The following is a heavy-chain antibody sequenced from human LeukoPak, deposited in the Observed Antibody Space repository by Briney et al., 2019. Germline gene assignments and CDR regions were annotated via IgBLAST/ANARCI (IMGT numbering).Heavy chain of an antibody. CDR1: GFTFSGSA. J-gene: IGHJ6*02. Sequence: SLRLSCAASGFTFSGSAMHWVRQAPGKGLEWVGRIRSKANSYATAYAASVKGRFTISRDDSKNTAYLQMNSLKTEDTAVYYCTSLVVVVPAAIAQYYYGMDVWGQGTTVTVSS. CDR2: IRSKANSYAT. V-gene: IGHV3-73*01. D-gene: IGHD2-2*02. CDR3: TSLVVVVPAAIAQYYYGMDV.